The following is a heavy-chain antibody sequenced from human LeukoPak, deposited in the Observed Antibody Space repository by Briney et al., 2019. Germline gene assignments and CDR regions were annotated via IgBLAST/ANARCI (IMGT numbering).Heavy chain of an antibody. CDR1: GFTFSSYW. V-gene: IGHV3-7*01. J-gene: IGHJ6*03. CDR3: ARRRWLQYFYYYMDV. Sequence: GGSLRLSCAASGFTFSSYWMSWVRQAPGKGLEWVANIKQDGSEKYYVDSVKGRFTISRDNAKNSLYLQMNSLRAEDTAVYYCARRRWLQYFYYYMDVWGKGTTVTVSS. CDR2: IKQDGSEK. D-gene: IGHD5-24*01.